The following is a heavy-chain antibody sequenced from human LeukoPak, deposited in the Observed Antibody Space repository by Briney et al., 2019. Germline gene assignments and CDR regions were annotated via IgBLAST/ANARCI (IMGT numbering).Heavy chain of an antibody. Sequence: SETLSLTCTVSGGSISSYYWSWIRQPPGKGLEWIGYIYYSGSTNYNPSLTSRVTISVDTSKNQFSLKLSSVTAADTAVYYCARGHEDYGDYLLWFDPWGQGTLVTVSS. CDR1: GGSISSYY. J-gene: IGHJ5*02. CDR2: IYYSGST. V-gene: IGHV4-59*01. CDR3: ARGHEDYGDYLLWFDP. D-gene: IGHD4-17*01.